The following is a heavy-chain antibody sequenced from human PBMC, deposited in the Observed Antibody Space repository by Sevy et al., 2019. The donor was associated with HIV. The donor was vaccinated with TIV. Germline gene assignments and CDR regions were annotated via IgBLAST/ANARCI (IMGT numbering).Heavy chain of an antibody. Sequence: GGSLRLSCTTSGFTFDDYAMSWFRQAPGKGLEWVAFITRNSYEAYGGTTDYGASVKGGSIISRDDSKSIAYLQMNSLKTEDTGVYYCTRGLATADTPEYYFDYWGQGTLVTVSS. CDR3: TRGLATADTPEYYFDY. CDR1: GFTFDDYA. V-gene: IGHV3-49*03. J-gene: IGHJ4*02. CDR2: ITRNSYEAYGGTT. D-gene: IGHD5-12*01.